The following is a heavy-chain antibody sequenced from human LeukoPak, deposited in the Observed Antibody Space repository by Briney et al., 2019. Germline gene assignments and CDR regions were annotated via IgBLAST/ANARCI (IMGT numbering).Heavy chain of an antibody. CDR1: GFTFSSYA. CDR3: AKKRVITTPDAIDWYFDL. Sequence: GGSLRLSCAASGFTFSSYAMSWVRQAPGKGLEWVSAISGSGGSTCYADSVKGRFTISRDNSENTLFLQMNNLGAEDTAVYYCAKKRVITTPDAIDWYFDLWGRGTLVTVSS. V-gene: IGHV3-23*01. D-gene: IGHD3-10*01. CDR2: ISGSGGST. J-gene: IGHJ2*01.